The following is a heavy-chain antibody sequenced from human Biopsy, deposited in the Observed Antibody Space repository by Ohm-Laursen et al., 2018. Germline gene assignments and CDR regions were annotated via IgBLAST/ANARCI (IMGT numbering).Heavy chain of an antibody. V-gene: IGHV1-2*02. D-gene: IGHD3-9*01. CDR3: ARVPAYPSIDGYYGLDL. J-gene: IGHJ6*02. CDR2: INPNSGNA. Sequence: GASVKVSCKVFGYSFTSYYLHWVRQAPGHGLEWMGWINPNSGNANYAQSFQGRLTVTRDTSISTAYMELTSLTFDDTAIYYCARVPAYPSIDGYYGLDLWGQGTTVIVSS. CDR1: GYSFTSYY.